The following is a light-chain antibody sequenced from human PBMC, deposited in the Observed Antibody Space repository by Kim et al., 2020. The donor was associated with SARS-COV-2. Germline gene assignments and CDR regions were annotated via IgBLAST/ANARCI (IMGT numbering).Light chain of an antibody. CDR2: GAS. V-gene: IGKV3-15*01. J-gene: IGKJ4*01. CDR1: QSLSSN. Sequence: STGERATLSGRAGQSLSSNLASYRQKPGQAHGLLIFGASTRATGIPARFSGSGSGTEFTLTISSLQSEDFAVYYCQQYNNWPPLTFGGGTKVDIK. CDR3: QQYNNWPPLT.